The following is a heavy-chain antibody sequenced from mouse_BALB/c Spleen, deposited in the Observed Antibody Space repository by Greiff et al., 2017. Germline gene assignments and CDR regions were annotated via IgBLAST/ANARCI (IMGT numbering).Heavy chain of an antibody. J-gene: IGHJ1*01. V-gene: IGHV5-6*01. CDR3: ARGGYFDV. Sequence: EVQGVESGGDLVKPGGSLKLSCAASGFTFSSYGMSWVRQTPDKRLEWVATISSGGSYTYYPDSVKGRFTISRDNAKNTLYLQMSSLKSEDTAMYYCARGGYFDVWGAGTTVTVSS. CDR2: ISSGGSYT. CDR1: GFTFSSYG.